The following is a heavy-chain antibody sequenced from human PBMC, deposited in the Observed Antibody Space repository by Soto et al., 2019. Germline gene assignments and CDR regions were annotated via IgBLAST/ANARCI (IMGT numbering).Heavy chain of an antibody. Sequence: GLEWMGRIDPSDSYTNYSPSFQGHVTISADKSISTAYLQWSSLKASDTAMYYCATLTLTGYYYYGMDVWGQGTTVTVSS. CDR3: ATLTLTGYYYYGMDV. V-gene: IGHV5-10-1*01. D-gene: IGHD3-10*01. CDR2: IDPSDSYT. J-gene: IGHJ6*02.